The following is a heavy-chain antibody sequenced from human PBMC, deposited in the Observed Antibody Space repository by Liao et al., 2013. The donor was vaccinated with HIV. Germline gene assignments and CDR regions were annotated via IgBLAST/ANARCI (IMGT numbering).Heavy chain of an antibody. Sequence: VQLQESGPGLVKPSETLSLTCSVSGGSIASSSYYWGWIRQPPGKGLEWIGSIYFSGSTYYNASLKSRVTVSVDTSKNQFSLRLSSVTAADTAVYYCARQRGSASQTFDIWGQGTMVTVSS. J-gene: IGHJ3*02. CDR1: GGSIASSSYY. D-gene: IGHD2-15*01. CDR3: ARQRGSASQTFDI. CDR2: IYFSGST. V-gene: IGHV4-39*07.